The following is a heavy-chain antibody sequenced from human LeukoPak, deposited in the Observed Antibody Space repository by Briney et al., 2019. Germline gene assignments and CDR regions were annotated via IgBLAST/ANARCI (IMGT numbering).Heavy chain of an antibody. D-gene: IGHD3-3*01. Sequence: KPSETLSLTCAVYVGSFSGYYWSWIRQPPGKGLEWVGEINNSGSTNYNPSLKKRVTILVETSTNPFSLKLSSVTAADTAVYYCARGLRPRRHIDYWGQGTLVTVSS. V-gene: IGHV4-34*01. CDR1: VGSFSGYY. CDR3: ARGLRPRRHIDY. CDR2: INNSGST. J-gene: IGHJ4*02.